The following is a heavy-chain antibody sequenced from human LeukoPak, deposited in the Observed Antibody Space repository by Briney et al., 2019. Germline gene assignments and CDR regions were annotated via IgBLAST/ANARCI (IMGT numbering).Heavy chain of an antibody. CDR2: IYYSGST. Sequence: PSETLSLTCAVSAGSITSSIYYWGWIRQFPGKGLEWIGSIYYSGSTYCNPSLQSRVAISVDTSKNQFSLKLNSVTAADTAMYYCARSGGYCGPTTCHVTNFDFWGQGALVTVSS. V-gene: IGHV4-39*01. J-gene: IGHJ4*02. D-gene: IGHD2-15*01. CDR3: ARSGGYCGPTTCHVTNFDF. CDR1: AGSITSSIYY.